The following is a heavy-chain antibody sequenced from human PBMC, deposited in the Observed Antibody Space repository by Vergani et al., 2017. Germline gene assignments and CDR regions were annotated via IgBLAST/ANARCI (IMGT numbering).Heavy chain of an antibody. Sequence: QVQLVQSGAEVKKPGASVKVSCKASGYTFTSYGISWVRQAPGQGLEWMGWISAYNGNTNYAQKLQGRVTMTTDTSTSTAYMELRSLRSDDTAVYYCASYAYCGGDCYSGFDYWGQGTLVTVSS. D-gene: IGHD2-21*02. V-gene: IGHV1-18*04. J-gene: IGHJ4*02. CDR1: GYTFTSYG. CDR2: ISAYNGNT. CDR3: ASYAYCGGDCYSGFDY.